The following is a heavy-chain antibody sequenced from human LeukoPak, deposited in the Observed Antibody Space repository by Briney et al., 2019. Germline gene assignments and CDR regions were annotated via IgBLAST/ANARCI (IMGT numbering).Heavy chain of an antibody. CDR1: GFTFSSYW. Sequence: GGSLRLSCAASGFTFSSYWMSWVRQAPGKGLEWVANIKQDGSEKYYVDSVKGRFTISRDNAKNSLYLQMNSLRAEDTAVYYCARDERSYYDFWSGYGYYYGMDVWGQGTTVTVSS. V-gene: IGHV3-7*01. CDR3: ARDERSYYDFWSGYGYYYGMDV. D-gene: IGHD3-3*01. J-gene: IGHJ6*02. CDR2: IKQDGSEK.